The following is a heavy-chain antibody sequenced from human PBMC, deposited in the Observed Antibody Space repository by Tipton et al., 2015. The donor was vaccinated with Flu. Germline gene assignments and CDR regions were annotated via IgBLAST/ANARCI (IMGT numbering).Heavy chain of an antibody. J-gene: IGHJ1*01. CDR1: GGSFINSY. V-gene: IGHV4-4*08. D-gene: IGHD3-16*02. CDR2: IHRTGTT. Sequence: TLSLTCTVSGGSFINSYWSWLRQSPAKGLEWIGNIHRTGTTYYNPSLTSRVTITVDTSKNQFSLRLTSVTAADTAVYYCVRDVSYRYTEVWGKGILVTVSS. CDR3: VRDVSYRYTEV.